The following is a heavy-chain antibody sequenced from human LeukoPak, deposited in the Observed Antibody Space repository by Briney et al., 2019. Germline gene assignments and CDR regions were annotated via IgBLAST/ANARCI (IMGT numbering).Heavy chain of an antibody. CDR1: GFTFSSYE. J-gene: IGHJ4*02. V-gene: IGHV3-48*03. Sequence: GGSLRLSCAASGFTFSSYEMNWVRQAPGKGLEWVSYITADGTNKYDADSVKGRFTISRGNAKNSLYLQMNSLRVDDTAIYYCAREVEWELPDYWGQGTLVTVSS. CDR2: ITADGTNK. CDR3: AREVEWELPDY. D-gene: IGHD1-26*01.